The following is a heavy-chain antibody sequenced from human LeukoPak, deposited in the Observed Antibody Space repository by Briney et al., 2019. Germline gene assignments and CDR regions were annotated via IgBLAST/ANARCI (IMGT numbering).Heavy chain of an antibody. D-gene: IGHD3-22*01. CDR2: IYYSGST. V-gene: IGHV4-61*05. CDR1: GGSISSSSYY. J-gene: IGHJ3*02. Sequence: SETLSLTCPVSGGSISSSSYYWGWIRQPPGKGLEWIGYIYYSGSTNYNPSLKSRITISVDTSKNQFSLKLRSVTAADTAMYYCARGYYDNAFDIWGQGTVVTVSS. CDR3: ARGYYDNAFDI.